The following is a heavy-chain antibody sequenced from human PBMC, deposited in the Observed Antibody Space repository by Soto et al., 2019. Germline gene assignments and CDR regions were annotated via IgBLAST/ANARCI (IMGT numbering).Heavy chain of an antibody. D-gene: IGHD4-17*01. CDR3: ARGGVVDYGDYNT. CDR1: GATLSNYI. CDR2: IIPILGIP. V-gene: IGHV1-69*02. J-gene: IGHJ5*02. Sequence: QVKLVQSGAEVRKPGSSVKVSCETSGATLSNYIIGWVRQAPGQGLEWMGRIIPILGIPNFSQSFQDRLTITGDRTTSTIYMEMSRLRSEDTAIYFCARGGVVDYGDYNTWGQGTLVTVSS.